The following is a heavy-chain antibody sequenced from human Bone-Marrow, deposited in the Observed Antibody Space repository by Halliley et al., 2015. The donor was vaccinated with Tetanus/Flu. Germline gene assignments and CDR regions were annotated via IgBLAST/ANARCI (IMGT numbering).Heavy chain of an antibody. J-gene: IGHJ6*02. V-gene: IGHV1-69*01. CDR1: GGDFSNYA. D-gene: IGHD5-18*01. CDR3: ARGYRHGYFYAMDV. Sequence: QLVQSGAEVKKPGSSVKVSCKASGGDFSNYAINWVRQAPGQGLEWMGGIIPMFGIASYAESFQGRVTITADESTSTAYMELSSPRSDDTAVYYCARGYRHGYFYAMDVRGQGATVTVTS. CDR2: IIPMFGIA.